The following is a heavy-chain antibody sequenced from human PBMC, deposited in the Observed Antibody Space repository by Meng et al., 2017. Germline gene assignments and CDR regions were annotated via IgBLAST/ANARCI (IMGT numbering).Heavy chain of an antibody. Sequence: EVPLVESVGGLVQPGWSLRLSCAASGFTVSSHYMSWVRQAPGKGLEWVSVIYSGGSTYYADSVKGRFTISRDNAKNSLYLQMNSLRAEDTAVYYCAREGGGNGLDYWGQGTLVTVSS. V-gene: IGHV3-66*01. CDR2: IYSGGST. J-gene: IGHJ4*02. D-gene: IGHD4-23*01. CDR1: GFTVSSHY. CDR3: AREGGGNGLDY.